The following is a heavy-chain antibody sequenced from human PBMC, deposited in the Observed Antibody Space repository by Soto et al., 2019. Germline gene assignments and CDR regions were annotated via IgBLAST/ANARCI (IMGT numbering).Heavy chain of an antibody. CDR2: VYPDDSTV. V-gene: IGHV5-51*01. CDR3: ARLRTSVTTEDAFDI. J-gene: IGHJ3*02. D-gene: IGHD4-17*01. Sequence: PGESRKISCKASGYTFPNYWIGWVRQMPGKGPERMGIVYPDDSTVRYNPTFQGQVTISADKSISTAFLQWSGLRASDTAMYYCARLRTSVTTEDAFDIWGPGTMVTVSS. CDR1: GYTFPNYW.